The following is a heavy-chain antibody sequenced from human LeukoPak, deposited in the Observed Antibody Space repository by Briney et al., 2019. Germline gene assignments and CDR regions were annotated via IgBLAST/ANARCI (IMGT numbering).Heavy chain of an antibody. J-gene: IGHJ5*02. D-gene: IGHD6-19*01. CDR1: GYTFTGYY. CDR3: ARLGKVVAVAGRSFVWFDP. V-gene: IGHV1-2*02. CDR2: INPDSGGT. Sequence: VASVKVSCKASGYTFTGYYMHWVRQAPGQGLEWVGWINPDSGGTNYAQKFQGRVTMTRDTSIRTAYMELSRLRSDDTAVYYCARLGKVVAVAGRSFVWFDPWGQGTLVTVSS.